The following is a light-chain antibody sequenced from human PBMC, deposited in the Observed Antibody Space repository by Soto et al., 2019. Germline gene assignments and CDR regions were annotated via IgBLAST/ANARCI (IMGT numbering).Light chain of an antibody. V-gene: IGKV1-5*03. J-gene: IGKJ1*01. CDR3: QQYNDNWT. CDR2: KAS. Sequence: DIQMTQSPSTLSASVGDRVTITCRASQSISSWLAWYQQKPGTAPNLLIYKASTLQSGVPSRFSGSGSGTEFPLTISSLQPDDSATYYCQQYNDNWTFGQGTKLE. CDR1: QSISSW.